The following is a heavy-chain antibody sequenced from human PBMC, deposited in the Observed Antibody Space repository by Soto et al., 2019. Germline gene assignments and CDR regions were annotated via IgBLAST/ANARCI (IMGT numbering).Heavy chain of an antibody. Sequence: EVQLVESGGGLVKPGGSLRLSCAASGFTFSSYSMNWVRQAPGKGLEWVSSISSSSSYIYYADSVKGRFTISRDNAKNSLYLQMNSLRADDTAVYYCARDDEEYYYGMDVWGQGTTVTGSS. CDR2: ISSSSSYI. J-gene: IGHJ6*02. V-gene: IGHV3-21*01. CDR3: ARDDEEYYYGMDV. CDR1: GFTFSSYS.